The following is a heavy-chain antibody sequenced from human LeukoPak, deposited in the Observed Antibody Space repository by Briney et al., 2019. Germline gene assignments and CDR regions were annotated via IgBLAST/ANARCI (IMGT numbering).Heavy chain of an antibody. CDR1: GGTFSSYA. Sequence: EASVKVSCKASGGTFSSYAISWVRQAPGQGLEWMGGIIPIFGTANYAQKFQGRVTITADESTSTAYMELSSLRSEDTAVYYCARSIAVARTTWYFDLWGRGTLVTVSS. CDR3: ARSIAVARTTWYFDL. CDR2: IIPIFGTA. V-gene: IGHV1-69*01. J-gene: IGHJ2*01. D-gene: IGHD6-19*01.